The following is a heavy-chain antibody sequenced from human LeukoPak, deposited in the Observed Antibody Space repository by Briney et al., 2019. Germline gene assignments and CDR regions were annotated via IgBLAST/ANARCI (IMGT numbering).Heavy chain of an antibody. Sequence: SETLSLTCTVSGGSISSSSYYWGWIRQPPGKGLEWIGSIYYSGSTYYNPSLKSRVTISVDTSKNQFSLKLSSVTAADTAVYYCASKGRTAMVPRGFDYWGQGTLVTVSP. J-gene: IGHJ4*02. V-gene: IGHV4-39*01. D-gene: IGHD5-18*01. CDR1: GGSISSSSYY. CDR3: ASKGRTAMVPRGFDY. CDR2: IYYSGST.